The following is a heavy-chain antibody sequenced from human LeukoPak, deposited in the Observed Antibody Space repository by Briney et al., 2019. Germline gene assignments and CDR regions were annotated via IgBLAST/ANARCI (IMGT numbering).Heavy chain of an antibody. J-gene: IGHJ4*02. CDR3: ARDFEIFDY. Sequence: HPGRSPRLSCAASGFTFSSYGMHWVRQAPGKGLEWVAVIWYDGSNKYYADSVKGRFTISRDDSKNTLYLQMNSLRAEDTAVYYCARDFEIFDYWGQGTLVTVSS. V-gene: IGHV3-33*01. CDR1: GFTFSSYG. CDR2: IWYDGSNK.